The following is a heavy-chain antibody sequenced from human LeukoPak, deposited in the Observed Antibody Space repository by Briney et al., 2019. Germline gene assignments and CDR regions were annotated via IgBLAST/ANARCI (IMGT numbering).Heavy chain of an antibody. CDR2: IGGSGSPK. CDR1: GFTFSNYA. CDR3: VKDFDY. J-gene: IGHJ4*02. V-gene: IGHV3-23*01. Sequence: QTGGSLRLSCAASGFTFSNYAMSWVRQTPGKGLEWVSTIGGSGSPKFYTDSVKGRFTISRDNSRNTLHLQMNSLSAEDSATYYCVKDFDYWGQGTPVTVSS.